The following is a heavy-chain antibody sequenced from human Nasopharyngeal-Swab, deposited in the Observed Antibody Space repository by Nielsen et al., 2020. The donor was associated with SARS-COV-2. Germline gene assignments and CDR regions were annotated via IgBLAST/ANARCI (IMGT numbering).Heavy chain of an antibody. CDR3: ASPVFGVVSDAFDL. CDR2: VYSGGST. D-gene: IGHD3-3*01. Sequence: GESLKISCAASGFTFSSYAMHWVRQAPGMGLEWVSVVYSGGSTFYADSVKGRFTISRDNSKNTLYLQMNNLRPEDTAMYYCASPVFGVVSDAFDLWGQGTMVTVSS. J-gene: IGHJ3*01. CDR1: GFTFSSYA. V-gene: IGHV3-53*01.